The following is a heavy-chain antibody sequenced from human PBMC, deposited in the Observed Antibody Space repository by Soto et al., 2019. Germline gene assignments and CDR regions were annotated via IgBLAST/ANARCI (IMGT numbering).Heavy chain of an antibody. V-gene: IGHV1-8*01. D-gene: IGHD3-10*01. CDR1: GYTFTTYE. J-gene: IGHJ6*02. CDR3: ARVGGQLFGDHGMDV. Sequence: QVQLVQSGAEVKKPGASVKVSCKASGYTFTTYEINWVRQVPGQGLEWMGWMSPSSGNTGYVDQFRGRVTMTSNTSMPTVYMELSSLGSEDTAVYYCARVGGQLFGDHGMDVWGQGTTVTVSS. CDR2: MSPSSGNT.